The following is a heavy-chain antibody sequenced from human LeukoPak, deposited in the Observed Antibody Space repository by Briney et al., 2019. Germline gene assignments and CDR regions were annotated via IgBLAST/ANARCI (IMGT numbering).Heavy chain of an antibody. D-gene: IGHD1-26*01. CDR1: GFTFSSNW. CDR2: INEDGSTT. V-gene: IGHV3-74*01. CDR3: VRDLGGRSGH. Sequence: GGSLRLSCAASGFTFSSNWMHWVRQAPGKGLVWVSRINEDGSTTNYADSVKGRYTIFRDNAKNTLYLQMNSLRAEDTAVYYCVRDLGGRSGHWGQGTLVTVSS. J-gene: IGHJ4*02.